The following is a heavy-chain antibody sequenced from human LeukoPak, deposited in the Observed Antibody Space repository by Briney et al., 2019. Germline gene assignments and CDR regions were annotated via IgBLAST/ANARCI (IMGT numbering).Heavy chain of an antibody. J-gene: IGHJ4*02. CDR1: GFTFSNYW. CDR3: AKAPVTTCRGAFCYPFDY. CDR2: ISDTGNT. D-gene: IGHD2-15*01. Sequence: GGSLRLSCVASGFTFSNYWMSWVRQAPGKGLEWVSAISDTGNTYHADSVKGRFTISRDSSKNTLFLQMNRLRPEDAAVYYCAKAPVTTCRGAFCYPFDYWGLGTLVTVSS. V-gene: IGHV3-23*01.